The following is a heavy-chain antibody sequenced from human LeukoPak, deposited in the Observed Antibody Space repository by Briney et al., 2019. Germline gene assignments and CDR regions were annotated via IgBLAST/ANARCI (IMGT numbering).Heavy chain of an antibody. Sequence: GGSLRLSCTVSGFTVSSNSMSWVRQAPGKGLEWVSFIYSDNTHYSDSVKGRFTISRDNSKNTLYLQMNSLRAEDTAVYYCARRAGAYSXPXDCWXXXTXXTVS. V-gene: IGHV3-53*01. J-gene: IGHJ4*02. CDR1: GFTVSSNS. CDR2: IYSDNT. D-gene: IGHD4/OR15-4a*01. CDR3: ARRAGAYSXPXDC.